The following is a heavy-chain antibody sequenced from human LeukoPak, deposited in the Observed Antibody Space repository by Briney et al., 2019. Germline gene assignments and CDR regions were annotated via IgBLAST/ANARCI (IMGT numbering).Heavy chain of an antibody. CDR2: IYYSGST. V-gene: IGHV4-59*08. CDR3: ARARDYGDYVEVVDY. J-gene: IGHJ4*02. D-gene: IGHD4-17*01. Sequence: SETLSLTCAVYGGSFSGYYWSWIRQPPGKGLEWIGYIYYSGSTDYNPSLKSRVTISVDTSKNQFSLKLSSVTAADTAVYYCARARDYGDYVEVVDYWGQGTLVTVSS. CDR1: GGSFSGYY.